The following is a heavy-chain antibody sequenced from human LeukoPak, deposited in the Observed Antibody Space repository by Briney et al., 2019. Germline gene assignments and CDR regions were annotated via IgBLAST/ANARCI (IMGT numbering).Heavy chain of an antibody. J-gene: IGHJ3*02. CDR1: GFTFGNYW. CDR2: IKQDGGEK. D-gene: IGHD4-23*01. V-gene: IGHV3-7*05. CDR3: ARFITVVTSGGFDI. Sequence: GGSLRLSCAASGFTFGNYWMSWVRQAPGKGLEWVANIKQDGGEKYYVDSVKGRFTISRDNAKNSLYLQMNSLRAEDTAVYYCARFITVVTSGGFDIWGQGTMVTVSS.